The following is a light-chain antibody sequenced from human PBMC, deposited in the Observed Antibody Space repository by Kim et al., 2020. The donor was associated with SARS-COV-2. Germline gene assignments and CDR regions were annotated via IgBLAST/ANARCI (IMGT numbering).Light chain of an antibody. CDR3: QVWDTTSEHVI. CDR1: NIGSKS. Sequence: APGQTARIAWGGNNIGSKSVNWYHQKPGQAPVLVIYYDSGRPSGIPERFSGSNSGNTATLTISRVEVGDEADYYCQVWDTTSEHVIFGGGTQLTVL. V-gene: IGLV3-21*04. CDR2: YDS. J-gene: IGLJ2*01.